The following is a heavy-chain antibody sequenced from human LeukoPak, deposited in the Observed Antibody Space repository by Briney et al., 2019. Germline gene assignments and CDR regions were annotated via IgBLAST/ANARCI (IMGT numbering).Heavy chain of an antibody. CDR1: GGTFSSYA. Sequence: SVTVSCKASGGTFSSYAISWVRQAPGQGLEWMGGIIPIFGTANYAQKLQGRVTITADESTSTAYMELSSLRSEDTAVYYCASGRHCGGDCYSEAEYFKHWGQGTLVTVSS. CDR3: ASGRHCGGDCYSEAEYFKH. CDR2: IIPIFGTA. V-gene: IGHV1-69*01. D-gene: IGHD2-21*02. J-gene: IGHJ1*01.